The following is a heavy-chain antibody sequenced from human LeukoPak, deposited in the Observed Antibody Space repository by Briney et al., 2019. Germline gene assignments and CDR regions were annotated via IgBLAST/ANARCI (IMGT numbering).Heavy chain of an antibody. CDR3: ASLYSGSYFGWFDP. CDR1: GFTFSSYA. D-gene: IGHD1-26*01. V-gene: IGHV3-23*01. Sequence: GGSLRLSCAASGFTFSSYAMSWVRQAPGKGLEWVSAISGSGGSTYYADSVKGRFTISRDNSKNTLYLQMNNLRAEDTAVYYCASLYSGSYFGWFDPWGQGTLVTVSS. J-gene: IGHJ5*02. CDR2: ISGSGGST.